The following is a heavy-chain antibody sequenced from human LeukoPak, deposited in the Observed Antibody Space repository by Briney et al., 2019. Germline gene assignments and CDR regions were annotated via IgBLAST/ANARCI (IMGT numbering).Heavy chain of an antibody. CDR1: GGSISSYY. D-gene: IGHD2-21*02. CDR3: ARCVGGRACYSDY. J-gene: IGHJ4*02. CDR2: IYYSGST. Sequence: SETLSLTCSVSGGSISSYYWSWIRQPPGKGLEWVGYIYYSGSTYYNPSLKSRVSTSVDTSKNQFSLKLSSVTAADTAMYYCARCVGGRACYSDYWGQGTLVTVSS. V-gene: IGHV4-59*12.